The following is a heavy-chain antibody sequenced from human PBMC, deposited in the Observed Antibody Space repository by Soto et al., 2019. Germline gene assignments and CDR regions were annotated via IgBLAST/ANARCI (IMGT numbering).Heavy chain of an antibody. CDR3: ARQGVYCSSTSCPRWFDP. Sequence: QVQLQESGPGLVKPSGTLSLTCAVSSGSISSSNWWSWVRQPPGKGLEWIGEIYHSGSTNYNPSLKSRVTISVDKSKNQFSRKLSSVTAADTAVYYCARQGVYCSSTSCPRWFDPWGQGTLVTVSS. D-gene: IGHD2-2*01. CDR1: SGSISSSNW. V-gene: IGHV4-4*02. J-gene: IGHJ5*02. CDR2: IYHSGST.